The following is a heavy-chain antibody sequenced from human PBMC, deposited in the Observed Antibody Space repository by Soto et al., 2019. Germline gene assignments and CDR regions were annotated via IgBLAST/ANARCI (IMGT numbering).Heavy chain of an antibody. CDR1: GFTFSDYY. J-gene: IGHJ4*02. Sequence: GSLRLSCAASGFTFSDYYMSWIRQAPGKGLEWVSYISSSGSTIYYADSVKGRFTVSRDNAKNSLYLQMNSLRAEDTAVYYCAREALRLGELSPVDYWGQGTLVTVSS. V-gene: IGHV3-11*01. CDR3: AREALRLGELSPVDY. D-gene: IGHD3-16*02. CDR2: ISSSGSTI.